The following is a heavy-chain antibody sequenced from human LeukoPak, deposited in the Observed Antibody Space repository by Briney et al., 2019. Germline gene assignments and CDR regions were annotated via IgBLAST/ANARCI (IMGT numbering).Heavy chain of an antibody. CDR1: GFTFMSFS. V-gene: IGHV3-21*01. CDR2: INSVSSYI. Sequence: GSLSPSFPASGFTFMSFSMNWVRQAPGKGLGWVSSINSVSSYIYYADSVKGRFTISRDNAKNTLYLQMNSLRAEDTAVYYCARGYDFGDYGGYWGQGTLVTVSS. J-gene: IGHJ4*02. D-gene: IGHD4-17*01. CDR3: ARGYDFGDYGGY.